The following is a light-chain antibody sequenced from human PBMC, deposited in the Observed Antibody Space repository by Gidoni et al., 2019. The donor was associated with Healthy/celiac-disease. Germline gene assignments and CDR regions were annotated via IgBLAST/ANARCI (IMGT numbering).Light chain of an antibody. J-gene: IGKJ4*01. Sequence: EIVFTPSPGTLSLSPRERATLSCRASQSVSSSYLAWYQQKPGQAPRLLSDGASSRATGIPDRFSGSGSGTDFTLTISRLEPEDFAVYYWQQYGSSPLTFGGGTKVEIK. CDR3: QQYGSSPLT. CDR2: GAS. CDR1: QSVSSSY. V-gene: IGKV3-20*01.